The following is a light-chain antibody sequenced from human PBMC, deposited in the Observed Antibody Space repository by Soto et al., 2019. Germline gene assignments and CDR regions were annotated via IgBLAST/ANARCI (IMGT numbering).Light chain of an antibody. CDR1: QSVSSK. CDR2: GAS. J-gene: IGKJ3*01. CDR3: QQSYTAPYT. Sequence: EILMTQSPATLSLSPGEGATLSCRASQSVSSKVAWYQQRRGQAPRLLIYGASSRATGIPTRFSGSGSGTEFTLTISSLQSEDFAIYFCQQSYTAPYTFGPGTKVEIK. V-gene: IGKV3-15*01.